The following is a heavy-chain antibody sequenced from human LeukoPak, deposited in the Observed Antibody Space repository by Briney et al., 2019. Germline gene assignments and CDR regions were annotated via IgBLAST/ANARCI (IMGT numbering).Heavy chain of an antibody. CDR3: ARNLGATVTEFDY. Sequence: SETLSLTCTVSGYSISSGYYWGWIRQPPGKGLEWIGSIYHSGSTYYNPSLKSRVTISVDTSKNQFSLKLSSVTAADTAVYYCARNLGATVTEFDYWGQGTLVTVSS. V-gene: IGHV4-38-2*02. D-gene: IGHD1-26*01. J-gene: IGHJ4*02. CDR1: GYSISSGYY. CDR2: IYHSGST.